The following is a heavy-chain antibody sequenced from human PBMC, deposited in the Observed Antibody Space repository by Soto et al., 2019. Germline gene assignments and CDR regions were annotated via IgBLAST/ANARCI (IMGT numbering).Heavy chain of an antibody. CDR3: ARVGYCGGDCYSYAFDI. Sequence: QVQLQESGPGLVKPSETLSLTCTVSGGSISSYYWSWIRQPPGKGLEWIGYIYYSGSTNYNPSLKSRVTISVDTSKNQFSLKLSSVTAADTTVYYCARVGYCGGDCYSYAFDIWGQGTMVTVSS. J-gene: IGHJ3*02. D-gene: IGHD2-21*02. CDR1: GGSISSYY. V-gene: IGHV4-59*01. CDR2: IYYSGST.